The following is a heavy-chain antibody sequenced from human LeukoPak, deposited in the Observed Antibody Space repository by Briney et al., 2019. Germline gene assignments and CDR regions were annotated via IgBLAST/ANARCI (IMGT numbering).Heavy chain of an antibody. J-gene: IGHJ4*02. CDR3: ARVSRRSSSGYYYFDY. CDR2: IYYSGST. Sequence: PSETLSLTCTVSGGSISSYHWSWIRQPPGKGLEWIGYIYYSGSTNYNPSLESRVTISVYTSKNQFSLKLSSVTAADTAVYYCARVSRRSSSGYYYFDYWGQGTLVTVSS. D-gene: IGHD3-22*01. V-gene: IGHV4-59*01. CDR1: GGSISSYH.